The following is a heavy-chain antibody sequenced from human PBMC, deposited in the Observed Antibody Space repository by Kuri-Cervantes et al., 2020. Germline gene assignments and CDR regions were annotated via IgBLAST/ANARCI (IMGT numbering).Heavy chain of an antibody. CDR2: IIPIFGTA. CDR1: GGTFSSYA. D-gene: IGHD2/OR15-2a*01. Sequence: SVKVSCKASGGTFSSYAISWVRQAPGQGLEWMGGIIPIFGTANYAQKFQGRVTITADESTSTAYMELSSLRSEDTAVYYCARDPNIHGYHYGMDVWGQGTTVTVSS. J-gene: IGHJ6*02. V-gene: IGHV1-69*13. CDR3: ARDPNIHGYHYGMDV.